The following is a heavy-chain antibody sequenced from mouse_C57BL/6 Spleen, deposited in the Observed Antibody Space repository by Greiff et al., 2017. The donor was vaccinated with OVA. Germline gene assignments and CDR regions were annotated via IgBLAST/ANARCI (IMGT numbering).Heavy chain of an antibody. CDR1: GFTFSSYG. CDR2: ISSGGSYT. CDR3: ARGGLTTVVDPLDY. D-gene: IGHD1-1*01. Sequence: EVQLVESGGDLVKPGGSLKLSCAASGFTFSSYGMSWVRQTPDKRLEWVATISSGGSYTYYPDSVKGRFTISRDNAKNTLYLQMSSLKSEDTAMYYCARGGLTTVVDPLDYWGQGTTLTVSS. J-gene: IGHJ2*01. V-gene: IGHV5-6*01.